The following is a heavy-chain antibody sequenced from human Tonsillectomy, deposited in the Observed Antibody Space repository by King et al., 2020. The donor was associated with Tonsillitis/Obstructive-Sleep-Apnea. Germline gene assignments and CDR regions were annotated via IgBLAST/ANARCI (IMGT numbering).Heavy chain of an antibody. J-gene: IGHJ4*02. D-gene: IGHD5-12*01. CDR1: GYTFTTYA. Sequence: QLVQSGSELKKPGASVKVSCKASGYTFTTYAMNWVRQAPGQGLEWRGWINTNTGNPTYAQGFTGRFVFSLDTSVSTAYMQISSLKAEDTAVDYCARDASSSDYDSDPRVYWGQGTLVTVSS. CDR3: ARDASSSDYDSDPRVY. CDR2: INTNTGNP. V-gene: IGHV7-4-1*02.